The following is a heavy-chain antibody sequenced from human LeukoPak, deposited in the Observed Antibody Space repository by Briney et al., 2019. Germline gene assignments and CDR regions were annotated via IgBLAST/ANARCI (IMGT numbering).Heavy chain of an antibody. V-gene: IGHV1-3*01. CDR1: GYTFTSYA. D-gene: IGHD6-13*01. Sequence: GASVKVSCKASGYTFTSYAMHWVRQAPGQRLEWMGWINAGNGNTKYSQKFQGRVTITRDTSASTAYMELSSLRSEDTAVYYCAREGSSSWYGWFDPWGQGTLVTVSS. CDR2: INAGNGNT. J-gene: IGHJ5*02. CDR3: AREGSSSWYGWFDP.